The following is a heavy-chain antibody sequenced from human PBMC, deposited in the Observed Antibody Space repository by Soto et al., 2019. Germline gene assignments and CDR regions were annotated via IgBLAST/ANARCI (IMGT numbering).Heavy chain of an antibody. CDR3: AMVDVYVTPSPQDV. V-gene: IGHV1-18*01. J-gene: IGHJ6*02. CDR2: INAYNGNT. D-gene: IGHD3-16*01. Sequence: GASVQVSCKASGYSFTRYGIGWARQAPGQGLEWMGWINAYNGNTNYAQNLQGRLTLTTDTSTTTAYMELRSLRSNDTAIYYCAMVDVYVTPSPQDVWGQGTTVTVSS. CDR1: GYSFTRYG.